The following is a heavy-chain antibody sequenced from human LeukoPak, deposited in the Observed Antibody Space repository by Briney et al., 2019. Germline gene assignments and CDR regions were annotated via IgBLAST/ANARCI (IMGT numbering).Heavy chain of an antibody. CDR3: ARAYRRGYFDY. J-gene: IGHJ4*02. Sequence: GESLRLSCVASGFPFGSFWMSWVRQAPGKGLEWVANIRQDGSEKYYVDSVEGRFTISGDNADNSLYLQMNSLRAEDTAVYYCARAYRRGYFDYWGQGTLVTVSS. V-gene: IGHV3-7*01. CDR1: GFPFGSFW. CDR2: IRQDGSEK. D-gene: IGHD2-2*01.